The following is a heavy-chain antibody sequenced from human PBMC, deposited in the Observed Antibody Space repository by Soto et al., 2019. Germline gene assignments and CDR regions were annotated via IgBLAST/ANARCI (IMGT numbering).Heavy chain of an antibody. CDR1: GFTFSSYA. J-gene: IGHJ6*02. D-gene: IGHD3-3*01. V-gene: IGHV3-23*01. CDR2: ISGSGGST. CDR3: AKSGAYDFWSGYYPDPGYYYYGMDV. Sequence: GGSLRLSCAASGFTFSSYAMSWVRQAPGKGLEWVSAISGSGGSTYYADSVKGRFTISRDNSKNTLYLQMNSLRAEDTAVYYCAKSGAYDFWSGYYPDPGYYYYGMDVWGQGTTVTVSS.